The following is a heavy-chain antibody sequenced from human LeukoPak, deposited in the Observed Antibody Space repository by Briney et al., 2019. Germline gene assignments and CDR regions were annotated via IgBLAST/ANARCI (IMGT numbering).Heavy chain of an antibody. CDR2: IYSSGSS. CDR3: ARKREGPTTGIDY. CDR1: GGSISSTNSY. V-gene: IGHV4-39*07. D-gene: IGHD1-26*01. Sequence: PSETLSLTCTVSGGSISSTNSYWGWIRQSPRTGLEWIGNIYSSGSSYYNPSLKSRVTISIDTSENQSSLKLTSVTAADTAVYYCARKREGPTTGIDYWGQGTLVTVSS. J-gene: IGHJ4*02.